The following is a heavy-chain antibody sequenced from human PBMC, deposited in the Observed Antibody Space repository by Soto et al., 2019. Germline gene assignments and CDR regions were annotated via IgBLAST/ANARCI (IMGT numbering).Heavy chain of an antibody. Sequence: EVQLLESGGGLVQPGGSLRLSCAASGFTFSSYAMSWVRQAPGKGLECASAISGSGGSTYYADSVKGRFTISRDNSKNTIYRQMNSLRAEATAVYYCATDSPKYQLLLVYYFEYRGQGTLVTVSS. D-gene: IGHD2-2*01. CDR1: GFTFSSYA. CDR3: ATDSPKYQLLLVYYFEY. V-gene: IGHV3-23*01. J-gene: IGHJ4*02. CDR2: ISGSGGST.